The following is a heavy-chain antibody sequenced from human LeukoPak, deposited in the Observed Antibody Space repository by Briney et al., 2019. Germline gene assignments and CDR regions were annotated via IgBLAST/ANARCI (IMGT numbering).Heavy chain of an antibody. CDR2: IFYTGTT. D-gene: IGHD3-3*01. J-gene: IGHJ4*02. CDR1: GGSISSSSYY. Sequence: SETLSLTCTVSGGSISSSSYYWGWIRQPPGKGLEWIGSIFYTGTTYYNPSLKSRVTMSVDTSKNQFSLKLSSVTAADTAVYYCARLGKYYDFWSGYYTGDYWGQGTLVTVSS. CDR3: ARLGKYYDFWSGYYTGDY. V-gene: IGHV4-39*07.